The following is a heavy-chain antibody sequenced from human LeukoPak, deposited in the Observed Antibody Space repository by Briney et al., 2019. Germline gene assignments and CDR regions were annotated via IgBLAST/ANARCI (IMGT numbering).Heavy chain of an antibody. V-gene: IGHV4-59*01. CDR2: IYNSGNT. J-gene: IGHJ3*02. CDR3: ARYRAFDI. CDR1: GGCISGYY. Sequence: SETLSLTCTVSGGCISGYYWSWIRQPPGEGLEWIGYIYNSGNTNYNPSLKSRVTISVDTSTNQFSLKLTSVTAADTAVYYCARYRAFDIWGRGTLVTVSS.